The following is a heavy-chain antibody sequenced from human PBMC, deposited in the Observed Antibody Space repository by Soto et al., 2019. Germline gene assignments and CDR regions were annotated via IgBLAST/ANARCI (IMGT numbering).Heavy chain of an antibody. CDR1: GFSLNTGGLG. CDR2: IYWDDDK. J-gene: IGHJ6*02. V-gene: IGHV2-5*02. Sequence: QITLKESGPTLVKPTQTLTLTCSVSGFSLNTGGLGVGWIRQPPGKALEWLALIYWDDDKRYSPSLRNRLSISQATSNDTVVLTMTNMEPVDTATYYCIHSRCGGDCLRSYSSHYYYGLDVWGQGTTVTVSS. CDR3: IHSRCGGDCLRSYSSHYYYGLDV. D-gene: IGHD2-21*02.